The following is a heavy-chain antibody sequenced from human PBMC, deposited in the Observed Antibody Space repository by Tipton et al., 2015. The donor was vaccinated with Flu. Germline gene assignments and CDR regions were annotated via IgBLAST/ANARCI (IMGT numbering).Heavy chain of an antibody. Sequence: LRHSCAVYGGSFSGYYWSWIRQPPGKGLEWIGEINHSGSTNYNPSLKSRVTMSVDTSKNQFSLKLSSVTAADTAVYYCANLRGATHDAFDIWGQGTMVTVSS. V-gene: IGHV4-34*01. CDR3: ANLRGATHDAFDI. CDR2: INHSGST. J-gene: IGHJ3*02. D-gene: IGHD1-26*01. CDR1: GGSFSGYY.